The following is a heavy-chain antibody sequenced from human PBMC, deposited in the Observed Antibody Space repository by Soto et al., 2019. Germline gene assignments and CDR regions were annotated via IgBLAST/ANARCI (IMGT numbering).Heavy chain of an antibody. CDR1: GYTFTSYG. V-gene: IGHV1-18*01. Sequence: ASVKVSCKASGYTFTSYGISWVRQAPGQGLEWMGWISAYNGNTNYAQKLQGRVTMTTDTSTSTAYMELRSLRSDDTAVYYCARDYYGSGSYYNAYDYWGQGTQVTVSS. J-gene: IGHJ4*02. D-gene: IGHD3-10*01. CDR2: ISAYNGNT. CDR3: ARDYYGSGSYYNAYDY.